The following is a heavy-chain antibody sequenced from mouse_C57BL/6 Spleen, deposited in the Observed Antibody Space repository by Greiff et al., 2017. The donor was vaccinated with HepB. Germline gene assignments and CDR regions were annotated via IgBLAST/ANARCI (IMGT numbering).Heavy chain of an antibody. CDR2: INPSTGGT. Sequence: VQLQQSGPELVKPGASVKISCKASGYSFTGYYMNWVKQSPEKSLEWIGEINPSTGGTTYNQKFKAKATLTVDKSSSTAYMQLKSLTSEDSAVYYCARGDGYWSAYYFDYWGQGTTLTVSS. CDR1: GYSFTGYY. V-gene: IGHV1-42*01. D-gene: IGHD2-3*01. J-gene: IGHJ2*01. CDR3: ARGDGYWSAYYFDY.